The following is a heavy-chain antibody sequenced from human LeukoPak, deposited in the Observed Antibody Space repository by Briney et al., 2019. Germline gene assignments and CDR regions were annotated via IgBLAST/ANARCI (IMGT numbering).Heavy chain of an antibody. D-gene: IGHD1-26*01. Sequence: GGSLRLSCAASGFSFNTFWMHWVRQAPGKGLVWVSRIKSDGSDITYADSVKGRFSISRDNSKNTLYLQMNSLRAEDTAVYYCAKDNSYGWELPSFDYWGQGTLVTVSS. CDR1: GFSFNTFW. J-gene: IGHJ4*02. CDR3: AKDNSYGWELPSFDY. CDR2: IKSDGSDI. V-gene: IGHV3-74*01.